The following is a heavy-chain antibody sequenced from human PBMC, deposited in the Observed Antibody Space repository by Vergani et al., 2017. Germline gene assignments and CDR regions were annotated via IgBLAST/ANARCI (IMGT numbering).Heavy chain of an antibody. CDR1: GYTFGHFD. Sequence: QEQLLQSGGGVVQPGGSLRLSCIGSGYTFGHFDMHWVRQAPGKGLAWVAFIRYDGSNPQYIDSVKGRFTISWDNSKDTLFLQMNGLRPEDTGTYFCTKEGGSLYYYGVDVWGQGTTITVSS. J-gene: IGHJ6*02. CDR3: TKEGGSLYYYGVDV. CDR2: IRYDGSNP. V-gene: IGHV3-30*02. D-gene: IGHD6-13*01.